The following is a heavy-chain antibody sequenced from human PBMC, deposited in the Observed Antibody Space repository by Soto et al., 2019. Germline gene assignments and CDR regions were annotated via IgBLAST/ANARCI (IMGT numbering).Heavy chain of an antibody. D-gene: IGHD3-22*01. V-gene: IGHV3-23*01. CDR1: GFTFSSYA. J-gene: IGHJ4*02. Sequence: HPGGSLRLSCAASGFTFSSYAMSWVRQAPGKGLEWVSAISGSGGSTYYADSVKGRFTISRDNSKNTLYLQMNSLRAEDTAVYYCAKDLSYYYDSSGRNSWGQGTLVTVSS. CDR2: ISGSGGST. CDR3: AKDLSYYYDSSGRNS.